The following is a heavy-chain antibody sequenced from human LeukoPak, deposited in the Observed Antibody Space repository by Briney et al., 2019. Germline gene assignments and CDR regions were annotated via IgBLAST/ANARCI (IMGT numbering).Heavy chain of an antibody. J-gene: IGHJ5*02. D-gene: IGHD2-2*01. Sequence: SQTLSLTCTVSGGSISSGSYYWSWIRQPAGTGLEWIGRIYTSGSTNYNPSLKSRVTISVDTSKNQFSLKLSSVTAADTAVYYCARGRVVPAAIGSWFDPWGQGTLVTVSS. CDR1: GGSISSGSYY. V-gene: IGHV4-61*02. CDR3: ARGRVVPAAIGSWFDP. CDR2: IYTSGST.